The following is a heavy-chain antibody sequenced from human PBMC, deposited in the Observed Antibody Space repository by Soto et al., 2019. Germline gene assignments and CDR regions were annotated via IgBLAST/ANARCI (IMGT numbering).Heavy chain of an antibody. CDR1: GGSISSYY. CDR3: ARTGSSGWYKGWFDP. Sequence: SETLSLTCTVSGGSISSYYWSWIRQPPGKGLEWIGYIYYSGSTNYNPSLKSRVTISVDTSKNQFSLKLSSVTAADTAVYYCARTGSSGWYKGWFDPSGQGTLVTVSS. V-gene: IGHV4-59*08. J-gene: IGHJ5*02. CDR2: IYYSGST. D-gene: IGHD6-19*01.